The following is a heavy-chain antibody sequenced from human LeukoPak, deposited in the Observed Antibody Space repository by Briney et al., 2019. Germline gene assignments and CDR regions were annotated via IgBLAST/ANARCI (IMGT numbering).Heavy chain of an antibody. D-gene: IGHD6-19*01. CDR2: NSCNSGSI. CDR1: GFTFDDYA. V-gene: IGHV3-9*01. CDR3: AKPIAVAGTSWNYGMDV. Sequence: PGGSLRLSCAASGFTFDDYAMHWVRQAPGKGLEWVSGNSCNSGSIGYADSVKGRFTISRDNAKNSLYLQMNSLRAEDTALYYCAKPIAVAGTSWNYGMDVWGQGTTVTVSS. J-gene: IGHJ6*02.